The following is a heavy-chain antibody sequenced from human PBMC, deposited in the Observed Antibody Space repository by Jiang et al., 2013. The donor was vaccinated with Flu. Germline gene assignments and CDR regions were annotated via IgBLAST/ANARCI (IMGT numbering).Heavy chain of an antibody. Sequence: SGAEVKKPGSSVRVSCKASGGSFGVYGISWVRQAPGQGLVWMGRIVPNSGIVKYAQKFQGRVTISADKSTNTAYMELSSLRSEDTAVYYCARDFYCGGDCYTWFFDLWGRGTLVTVSS. V-gene: IGHV1-69*04. CDR2: IVPNSGIV. CDR3: ARDFYCGGDCYTWFFDL. D-gene: IGHD2-21*02. CDR1: GGSFGVYG. J-gene: IGHJ2*01.